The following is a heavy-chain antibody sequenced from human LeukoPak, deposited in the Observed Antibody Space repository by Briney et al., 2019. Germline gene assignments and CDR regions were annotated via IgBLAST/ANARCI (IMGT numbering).Heavy chain of an antibody. J-gene: IGHJ6*02. V-gene: IGHV3-30*04. CDR3: AKDRLYYYDSSGYYYYYGMDV. CDR1: GFTFSSYA. CDR2: ISYDGSNK. D-gene: IGHD3-22*01. Sequence: PGGSLRLSCAASGFTFSSYAMHWVRQAPGKGLEWVAVISYDGSNKYYADSVKGRFTISRDNSKNRLYLQMNSLRAEDTAVYYCAKDRLYYYDSSGYYYYYGMDVWGQGTTVTVSS.